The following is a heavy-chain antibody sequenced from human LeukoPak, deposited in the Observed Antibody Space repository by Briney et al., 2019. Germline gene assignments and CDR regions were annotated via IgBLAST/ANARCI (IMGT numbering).Heavy chain of an antibody. J-gene: IGHJ4*02. D-gene: IGHD6-13*01. CDR3: AKVVQYTASTGTGPDY. CDR1: GFTFFNYG. CDR2: IWNDGSYK. Sequence: GGSLGLSCAASGFTFFNYGMHWVRQAPGKGLDWVAVIWNDGSYKYYADPVKGRFTISRYNPKNTLYLQMNSLRAEDTAIYYCAKVVQYTASTGTGPDYWGQGTLVSVSS. V-gene: IGHV3-33*06.